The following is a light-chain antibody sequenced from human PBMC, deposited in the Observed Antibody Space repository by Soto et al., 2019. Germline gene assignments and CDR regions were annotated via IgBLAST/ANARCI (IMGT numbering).Light chain of an antibody. V-gene: IGKV3-11*01. CDR1: QTIRGL. Sequence: EIVLTQSPATLSLSPGERATLSCTTSQTIRGLLAWYQQRPGQAPRLLIYDTSNMATGVPARFSGSGSGTDFTLTISSLEPADFGVYYCQQRHNWPITFGQGTRLDFK. CDR3: QQRHNWPIT. J-gene: IGKJ5*01. CDR2: DTS.